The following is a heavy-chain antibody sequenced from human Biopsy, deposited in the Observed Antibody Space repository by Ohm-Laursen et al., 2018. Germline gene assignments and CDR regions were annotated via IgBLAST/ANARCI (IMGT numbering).Heavy chain of an antibody. V-gene: IGHV4-31*03. CDR1: GDSISGGGYY. Sequence: SQTLSLTCTVSGDSISGGGYYWSWIRQHPGKGLEWIGYIHYMGSTSYNPSLKSRVTISVDTSKNQFSLRLTSVTAADTAVYYCARDYGSGSLFDPWGQGTLVTVSS. D-gene: IGHD2-15*01. J-gene: IGHJ5*02. CDR2: IHYMGST. CDR3: ARDYGSGSLFDP.